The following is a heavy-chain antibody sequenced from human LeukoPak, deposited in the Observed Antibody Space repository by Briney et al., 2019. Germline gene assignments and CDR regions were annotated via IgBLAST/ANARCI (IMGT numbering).Heavy chain of an antibody. CDR1: GYTFSDYY. Sequence: ASVKVSCKASGYTFSDYYILWVRQAPGHGLEWMGGINPNSGGRNYAQKFQGRVTMTRDTSINTAYMDLSRLRSDDSAVYYCASSMHQALFDYWGQGTLVTVSS. V-gene: IGHV1-2*02. CDR2: INPNSGGR. CDR3: ASSMHQALFDY. J-gene: IGHJ4*02. D-gene: IGHD2/OR15-2a*01.